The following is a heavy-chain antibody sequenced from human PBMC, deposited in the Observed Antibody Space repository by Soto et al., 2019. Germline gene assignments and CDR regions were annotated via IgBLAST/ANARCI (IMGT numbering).Heavy chain of an antibody. J-gene: IGHJ4*02. CDR1: GGSFSGYY. V-gene: IGHV4-34*01. CDR3: ARARRSGYSYYFDY. CDR2: INHSGST. D-gene: IGHD3-3*01. Sequence: SETLSLTCAVYGGSFSGYYWSWIRQPPGKGLEWIGEINHSGSTNYNPSLKSRVTISVDTSKNQFSLKLSSVTAADTAVYYCARARRSGYSYYFDYWGQGTLVTVSS.